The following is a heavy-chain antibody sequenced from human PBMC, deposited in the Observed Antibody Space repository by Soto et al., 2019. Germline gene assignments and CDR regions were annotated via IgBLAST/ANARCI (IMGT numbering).Heavy chain of an antibody. V-gene: IGHV1-18*01. CDR2: ISAYNGNT. CDR1: GYTFTSYG. J-gene: IGHJ5*02. Sequence: ASVKVSCKASGYTFTSYGISWVRQAPGQGLEWMGWISAYNGNTNYAQKLKSRVSMSVDTSRNQFSLKLSSVTAADTAVYYCARWWMYAPRFDPWGQGTLVTVSS. D-gene: IGHD2-8*01. CDR3: ARWWMYAPRFDP.